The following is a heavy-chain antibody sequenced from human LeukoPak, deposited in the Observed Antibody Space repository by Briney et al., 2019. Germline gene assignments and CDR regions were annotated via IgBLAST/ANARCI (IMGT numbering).Heavy chain of an antibody. CDR3: APLRYDSSGYYYFDY. J-gene: IGHJ4*02. CDR2: IYYSGST. Sequence: SQTLSLTCTVSGGSISSGGYYWSWIRQHPGKGLEWIGYIYYSGSTYYNPSLKSRVTLSVDTSKNQFSLKLSSVTAADTAVYYCAPLRYDSSGYYYFDYWGQGTLVTVSS. V-gene: IGHV4-31*03. D-gene: IGHD3-22*01. CDR1: GGSISSGGYY.